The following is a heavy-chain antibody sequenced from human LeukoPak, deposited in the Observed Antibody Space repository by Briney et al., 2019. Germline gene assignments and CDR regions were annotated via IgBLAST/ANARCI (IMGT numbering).Heavy chain of an antibody. D-gene: IGHD3-22*01. CDR3: ARGPPAGYYYDSSGDDAFDI. J-gene: IGHJ3*02. Sequence: GGSLKLSCAASGFTFSSYSMNWVRQAPGKGLEWVSSISSSSSYIYYADSVKGRFTISRDNAKNSLYLQMNSLRAEDTAVYYCARGPPAGYYYDSSGDDAFDIWGQGTMVTVSS. CDR2: ISSSSSYI. V-gene: IGHV3-21*01. CDR1: GFTFSSYS.